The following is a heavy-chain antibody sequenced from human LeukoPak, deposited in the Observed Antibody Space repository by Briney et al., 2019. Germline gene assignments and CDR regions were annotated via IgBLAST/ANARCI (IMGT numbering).Heavy chain of an antibody. CDR3: ARDKGTEGTYYYYYMDV. J-gene: IGHJ6*03. Sequence: ASVMVSCKASGYTFTSYVISWVRQAPGQGLECMGWISAYNGNTNYAQKFQGRVTMTTDTSTSTAYMELRSLRSNDTAVYYCARDKGTEGTYYYYYMDVWGKGTTVTVSS. CDR1: GYTFTSYV. CDR2: ISAYNGNT. V-gene: IGHV1-18*01. D-gene: IGHD1/OR15-1a*01.